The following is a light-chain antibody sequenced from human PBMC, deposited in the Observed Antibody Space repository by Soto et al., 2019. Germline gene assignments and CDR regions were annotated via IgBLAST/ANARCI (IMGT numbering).Light chain of an antibody. CDR3: QQYGSSPEVT. CDR2: DAS. CDR1: QSVTGSY. J-gene: IGKJ4*01. V-gene: IGKV3-20*01. Sequence: ETVLTQSPGTLSLSPGERATLSCRASQSVTGSYLAWYQQKPGQAPRLLIYDASNRATGIPDRFSGSGSGRDFTLTISRLEPEDFAIYYCQQYGSSPEVTFGGGTKVEIK.